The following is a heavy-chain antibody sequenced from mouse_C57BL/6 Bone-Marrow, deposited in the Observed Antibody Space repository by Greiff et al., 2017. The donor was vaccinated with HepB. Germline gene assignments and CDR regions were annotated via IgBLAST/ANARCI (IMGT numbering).Heavy chain of an antibody. CDR1: GFTFSDYG. V-gene: IGHV5-17*01. Sequence: DVKLVESGGGLVKPGGSLKLSCAASGFTFSDYGMHWVRQAPEKGLEWVAYISSGSSTIYYADTVKGRFTISRDNAKNTLFLQMTSLRSEDTAMYYCARRLLRYWYFDVWGTGTTVTVSS. CDR3: ARRLLRYWYFDV. J-gene: IGHJ1*03. D-gene: IGHD1-1*01. CDR2: ISSGSSTI.